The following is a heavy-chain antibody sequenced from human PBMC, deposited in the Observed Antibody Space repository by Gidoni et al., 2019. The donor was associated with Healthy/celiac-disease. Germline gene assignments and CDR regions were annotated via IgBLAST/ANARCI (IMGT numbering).Heavy chain of an antibody. D-gene: IGHD3-3*02. CDR2: SYYSGST. CDR1: GGSISSSSYY. Sequence: QLQLQYSGPGLVKPSETLSLTCTVSGGSISSSSYYWGWIRQPPGKGLEWIGSSYYSGSTYYNPSLKSRVTISVDTSKNQFSLKLSSVTAADTAVYYCARQLGRDEGAFDIWGQGTMVTVSS. V-gene: IGHV4-39*01. J-gene: IGHJ3*02. CDR3: ARQLGRDEGAFDI.